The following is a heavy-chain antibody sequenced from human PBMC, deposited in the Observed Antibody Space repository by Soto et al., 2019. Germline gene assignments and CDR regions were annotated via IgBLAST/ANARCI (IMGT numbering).Heavy chain of an antibody. Sequence: GGSLRLSCAASGFTFSDYYMSWIRQAPGKGLEWVSYISSSGSTIYYADSVKGRFTISRDNAKNSLYLQMNSLRAEDTAVYYCARDDLAYYTIFGPIDYWGQGTLVTVSS. CDR1: GFTFSDYY. CDR2: ISSSGSTI. D-gene: IGHD3-3*01. V-gene: IGHV3-11*01. J-gene: IGHJ4*02. CDR3: ARDDLAYYTIFGPIDY.